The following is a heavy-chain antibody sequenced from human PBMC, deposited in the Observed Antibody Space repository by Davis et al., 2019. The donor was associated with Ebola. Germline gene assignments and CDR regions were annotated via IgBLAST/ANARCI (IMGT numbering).Heavy chain of an antibody. J-gene: IGHJ6*02. CDR2: INPNSGGT. V-gene: IGHV1-2*02. CDR1: GYTFTGYY. Sequence: ASVKVSCKASGYTFTGYYMHWVRQAPGQGLEWMGWINPNSGGTNYAQKFQGRVTMTRDTSISTAYMELSRLRSDDTAVYYCARDCPLKSAIQLYYYYGMDVWGQGTTVTVSS. CDR3: ARDCPLKSAIQLYYYYGMDV. D-gene: IGHD5-18*01.